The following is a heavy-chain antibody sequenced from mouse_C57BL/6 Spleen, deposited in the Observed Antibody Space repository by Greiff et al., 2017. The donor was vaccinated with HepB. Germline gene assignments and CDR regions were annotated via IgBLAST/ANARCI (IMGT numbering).Heavy chain of an antibody. Sequence: VQLQQSGPELVKPGDSVKISCKASGYSFTGYFMNWVMQSHGKSLEWIGRINPYNGDTFYNQKFKGKATLTVDKSSSTAHMELRSLTSEDSAVYYCASSITTVPWFAYWGQGTLVTVSA. J-gene: IGHJ3*01. CDR3: ASSITTVPWFAY. CDR1: GYSFTGYF. V-gene: IGHV1-20*01. D-gene: IGHD1-1*01. CDR2: INPYNGDT.